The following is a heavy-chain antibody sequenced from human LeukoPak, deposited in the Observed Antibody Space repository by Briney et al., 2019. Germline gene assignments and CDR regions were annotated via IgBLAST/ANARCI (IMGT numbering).Heavy chain of an antibody. CDR2: IYYSGST. V-gene: IGHV4-59*12. D-gene: IGHD1-14*01. CDR3: ARRRVRIYGVDY. J-gene: IGHJ4*02. CDR1: GGSISSYY. Sequence: SETLSLTCTVSGGSISSYYWSWIRQPPGKGLEWIGYIYYSGSTNYNPSLKSRVTISVDTSKNQFSLKLSSVTAADTAVYYCARRRVRIYGVDYWGQGTLVTVSS.